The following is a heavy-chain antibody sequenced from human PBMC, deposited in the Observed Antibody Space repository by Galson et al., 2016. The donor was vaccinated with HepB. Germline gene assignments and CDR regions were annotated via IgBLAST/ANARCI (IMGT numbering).Heavy chain of an antibody. CDR2: IDTDGRSS. CDR1: GFSFSSYW. V-gene: IGHV3-74*01. CDR3: VRDGPFSDIDLDV. Sequence: SLRLSCAASGFSFSSYWMYWVRQAPGQGLVWVSHIDTDGRSSYYADSVKGRFTISRDNAENTLSLKMNSLRSEDTAVYSCVRDGPFSDIDLDVWGKGTTVTVSS. D-gene: IGHD2-15*01. J-gene: IGHJ6*04.